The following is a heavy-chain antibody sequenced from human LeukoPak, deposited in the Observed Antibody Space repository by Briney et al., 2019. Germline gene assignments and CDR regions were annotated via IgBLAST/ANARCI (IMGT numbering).Heavy chain of an antibody. D-gene: IGHD5-18*01. CDR2: INHSGST. CDR3: ARGKKYSYGYVPGGHMDV. Sequence: SETLSLTCAVYGGSFSGYYWSWIRQPPGKGLEWIGEINHSGSTNYNPSLKSRVTISVDTSKNQFSLKLSSVTAADTAVYYCARGKKYSYGYVPGGHMDVWGKGTTVTVSS. J-gene: IGHJ6*03. V-gene: IGHV4-34*01. CDR1: GGSFSGYY.